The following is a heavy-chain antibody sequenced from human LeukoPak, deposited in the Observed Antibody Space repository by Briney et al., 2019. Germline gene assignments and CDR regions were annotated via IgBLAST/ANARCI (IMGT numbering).Heavy chain of an antibody. CDR3: ARDTSISFDP. CDR1: GGSISSHY. D-gene: IGHD6-6*01. J-gene: IGHJ5*02. Sequence: PSETLSLTCTVSGGSISSHYWSWIRQTPGKGLEWIGYIYYSGSTNYNPSLKSRVTISVDTSKNQFSLKLSSVTAADTAVYYCARDTSISFDPWGQGTLVTVSS. V-gene: IGHV4-59*11. CDR2: IYYSGST.